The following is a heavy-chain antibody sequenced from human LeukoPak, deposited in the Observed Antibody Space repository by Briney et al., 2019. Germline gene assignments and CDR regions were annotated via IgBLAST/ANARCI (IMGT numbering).Heavy chain of an antibody. CDR2: INTRGSTI. CDR3: AKYVLMGPTRAFDY. J-gene: IGHJ4*02. D-gene: IGHD3-16*01. Sequence: PGGSLRLSCEASGFTFSSYEMNWVRQAPGKGLEWISYINTRGSTIYYADSVKGRFTISRDNSRNMVYLQMNNLRAEDTATYYCAKYVLMGPTRAFDYWGQGTLVTVSS. CDR1: GFTFSSYE. V-gene: IGHV3-48*03.